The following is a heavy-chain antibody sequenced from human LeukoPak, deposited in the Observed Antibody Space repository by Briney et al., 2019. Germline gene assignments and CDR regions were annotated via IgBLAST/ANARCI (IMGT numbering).Heavy chain of an antibody. Sequence: GGSLRLSCAASGFTFSSYAMRWVRQAPGKGLEWVSAISGSGGSTYYADSVKGRFTISRDNSKNTLYLQMNSLRAEDTAVYYCAKLSGYSYAPYYFDYWGQGTLVTVSS. V-gene: IGHV3-23*01. CDR1: GFTFSSYA. CDR3: AKLSGYSYAPYYFDY. D-gene: IGHD5-18*01. CDR2: ISGSGGST. J-gene: IGHJ4*02.